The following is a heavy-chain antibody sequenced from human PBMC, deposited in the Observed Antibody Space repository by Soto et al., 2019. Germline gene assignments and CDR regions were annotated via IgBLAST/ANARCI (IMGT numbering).Heavy chain of an antibody. CDR3: AKDRSENFWVYYYAMDV. Sequence: GGSLRLSCEASGFNFGAYAMSWVRQAPGKGLEWVSGISGSSSGTYYTDSVKGRFTISRDNSKNTVYLQMNSLRGEDTAVYYCAKDRSENFWVYYYAMDVWGQGTAVTRLL. V-gene: IGHV3-23*01. J-gene: IGHJ6*02. CDR1: GFNFGAYA. CDR2: ISGSSSGT. D-gene: IGHD6-19*01.